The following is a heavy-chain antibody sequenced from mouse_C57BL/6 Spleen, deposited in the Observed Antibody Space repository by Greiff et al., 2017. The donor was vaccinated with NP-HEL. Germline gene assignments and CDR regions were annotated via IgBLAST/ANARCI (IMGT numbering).Heavy chain of an antibody. CDR1: GYTFTDYE. V-gene: IGHV1-15*01. CDR2: IDPETGGT. J-gene: IGHJ1*03. Sequence: QVQLQQSGAELVRPGASVTLSCKASGYTFTDYEMHWVKQTPVHGLEWIGAIDPETGGTAYNQKFKGKAILTADKSSSTAYMELRSLTSEDSAVYYCTRGTVVASRYFDVWGTGTTVTVSS. CDR3: TRGTVVASRYFDV. D-gene: IGHD1-1*01.